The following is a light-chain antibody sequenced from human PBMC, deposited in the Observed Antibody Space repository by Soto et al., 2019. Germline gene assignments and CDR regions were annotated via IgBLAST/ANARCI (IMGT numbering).Light chain of an antibody. CDR2: GAS. Sequence: VMTQSPATLSVSPGDSATLACRASQSISSNLAWYQQKNGQTPRLLIYGASTRAAGIPATFSGSGSGTDFTLTISSLQSEDFAVYYCQQYNNWPPFSCGPGTKVDI. CDR3: QQYNNWPPFS. V-gene: IGKV3-15*01. CDR1: QSISSN. J-gene: IGKJ3*01.